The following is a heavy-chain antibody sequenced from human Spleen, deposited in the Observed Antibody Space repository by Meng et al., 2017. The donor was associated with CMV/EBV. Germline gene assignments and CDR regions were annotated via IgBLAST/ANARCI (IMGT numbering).Heavy chain of an antibody. Sequence: GESLKISCGASGFTFSNYTMNWVRQAPGKGLEWVSSISSSSYIYYVDSLKGRFTISRDNAKNSLFLQMTSLRAEDTAVYYCARDKLERPFDYWGQGTLVTVSS. CDR2: ISSSSYI. J-gene: IGHJ4*02. V-gene: IGHV3-21*01. CDR1: GFTFSNYT. D-gene: IGHD1-1*01. CDR3: ARDKLERPFDY.